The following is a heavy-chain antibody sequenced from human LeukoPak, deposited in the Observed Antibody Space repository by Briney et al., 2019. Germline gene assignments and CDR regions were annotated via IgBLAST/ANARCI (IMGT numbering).Heavy chain of an antibody. D-gene: IGHD1-26*01. J-gene: IGHJ4*02. Sequence: PSETLSLTCTVSGDSISPYYWSWIRQPPGGGLEWIGYVFYTGSTNYNPSLKSRVTISVDTSRNQFSLKLTSVTAADTAVYYCARTRSGYSTLGYWGQGTLVTASS. V-gene: IGHV4-59*01. CDR1: GDSISPYY. CDR3: ARTRSGYSTLGY. CDR2: VFYTGST.